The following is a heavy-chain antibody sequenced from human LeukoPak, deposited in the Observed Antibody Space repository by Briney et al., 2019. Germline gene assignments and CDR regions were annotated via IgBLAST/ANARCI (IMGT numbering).Heavy chain of an antibody. CDR1: GYTFTSCD. D-gene: IGHD3-3*01. Sequence: ASVKVSCKASGYTFTSCDINWVRQATGQGLEWMGWMNPNSGNTGYAQKFRGRVTMTRNTSISTAYMELSSLRSEDTAVYYCARGKLITIFGVVITSNWFDPWGQGTLVTVSS. V-gene: IGHV1-8*01. CDR3: ARGKLITIFGVVITSNWFDP. CDR2: MNPNSGNT. J-gene: IGHJ5*02.